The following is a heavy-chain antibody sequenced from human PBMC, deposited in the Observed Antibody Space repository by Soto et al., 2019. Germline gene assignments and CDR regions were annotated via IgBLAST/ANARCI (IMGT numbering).Heavy chain of an antibody. CDR1: GFTFSSYG. Sequence: GGSLRPSCAASGFTFSSYGMHWVRQAPGKGLEWVAVISYDGSNKYYADSVKGRFTISRDNSKNTLYLQMNSLRAEDTAVYYCAKDLDSSGLDYWGQGTLVTVSS. CDR3: AKDLDSSGLDY. J-gene: IGHJ4*02. D-gene: IGHD3-22*01. CDR2: ISYDGSNK. V-gene: IGHV3-30*18.